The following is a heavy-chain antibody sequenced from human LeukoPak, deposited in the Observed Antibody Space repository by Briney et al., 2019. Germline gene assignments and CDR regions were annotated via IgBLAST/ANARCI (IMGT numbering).Heavy chain of an antibody. Sequence: ASVKVSCKASGYTFTGYYMHWVRQAPGQGLEWMGWINPNSGGTSYAQKFQGRVTMTRDTSISTAYMELSRLRSDDTAVYYCARDITPVYYDFWSGYSDYYYGMDVWGQGTTVTVSS. CDR3: ARDITPVYYDFWSGYSDYYYGMDV. V-gene: IGHV1-2*02. J-gene: IGHJ6*02. CDR2: INPNSGGT. CDR1: GYTFTGYY. D-gene: IGHD3-3*01.